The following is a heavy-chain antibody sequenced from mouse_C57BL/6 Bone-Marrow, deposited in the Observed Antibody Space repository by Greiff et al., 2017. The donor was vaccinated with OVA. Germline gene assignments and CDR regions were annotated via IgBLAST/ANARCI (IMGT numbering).Heavy chain of an antibody. Sequence: VQLKESGPVLVKPGASVKMSCKASGYTFTDYYMNWVKQSHGKSLEWIGVINPYNGGTSYNQKFKGKATLTVDKSSSTAYMELNSLTSEDSAVYYCARITTVVAPLDYWGQGTTLTVSS. CDR3: ARITTVVAPLDY. D-gene: IGHD1-1*01. CDR2: INPYNGGT. V-gene: IGHV1-19*01. CDR1: GYTFTDYY. J-gene: IGHJ2*01.